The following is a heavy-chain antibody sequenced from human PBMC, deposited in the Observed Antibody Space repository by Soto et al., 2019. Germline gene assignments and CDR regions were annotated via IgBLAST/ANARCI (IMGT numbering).Heavy chain of an antibody. V-gene: IGHV4-34*01. CDR3: ATELSCSDISCFNAFDI. CDR1: GGSFSGYY. J-gene: IGHJ3*02. CDR2: INHSGNT. D-gene: IGHD2-15*01. Sequence: NPSETLSLTCAVYGGSFSGYYWSWIRQPPGKGLEWIGEINHSGNTNYNPSLKSRVTISVDTSKNQFSLKLNSVTAADTAVYYCATELSCSDISCFNAFDIWGQRTMVTVSS.